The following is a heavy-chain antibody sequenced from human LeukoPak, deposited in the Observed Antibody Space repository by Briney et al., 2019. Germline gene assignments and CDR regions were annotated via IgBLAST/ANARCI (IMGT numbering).Heavy chain of an antibody. J-gene: IGHJ6*02. CDR2: ITSPVGHI. V-gene: IGHV3-21*01. CDR3: ARVVVVPAAMLNYYYYYGMDV. D-gene: IGHD2-2*01. Sequence: GGSLRLSCTASGFTFSTYSMNWVRQAPGKGLEWVASITSPVGHIYYADSVKGRFTISRDNAKNSLYLQMNSLRDEDTAVYYCARVVVVPAAMLNYYYYYGMDVWGQGTTVTVSS. CDR1: GFTFSTYS.